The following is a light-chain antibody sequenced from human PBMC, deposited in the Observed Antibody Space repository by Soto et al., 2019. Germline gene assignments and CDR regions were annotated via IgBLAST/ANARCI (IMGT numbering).Light chain of an antibody. J-gene: IGKJ1*01. CDR1: SSVPSIY. Sequence: EIVLTQSPGSLSLSPGERATLSCRASSSVPSIYLAWYQQKPGQAPRVLIYATSSRATGIPDRFSGSGSGTDFTLTISRLEPEDFAPYFCQQCATSPWTFGQGTKVEIK. CDR2: ATS. CDR3: QQCATSPWT. V-gene: IGKV3-20*01.